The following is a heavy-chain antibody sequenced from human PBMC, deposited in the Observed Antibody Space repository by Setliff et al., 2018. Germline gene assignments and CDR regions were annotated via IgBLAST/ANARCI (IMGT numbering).Heavy chain of an antibody. CDR2: MYYGGST. J-gene: IGHJ3*02. Sequence: SETLSLTCSVSDGSISSDDYYWAWIRQPPGKGLEWIGSMYYGGSTSYHSPFRSRVTISVDTSKRQFSLRLPSVTAADTAVYFCARHGGPAGDAFDIWGQGTMVT. CDR3: ARHGGPAGDAFDI. V-gene: IGHV4-39*01. CDR1: DGSISSDDYY. D-gene: IGHD3-16*01.